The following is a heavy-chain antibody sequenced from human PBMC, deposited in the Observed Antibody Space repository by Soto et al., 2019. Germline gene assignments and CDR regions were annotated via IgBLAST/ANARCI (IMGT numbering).Heavy chain of an antibody. CDR1: GYTFTGYY. CDR2: INPNSGGT. CDR3: AREVQGDSSSSYAFDI. Sequence: ASVKVSCKASGYTFTGYYMHWVRQAPGQGLEWMGWINPNSGGTNYAQKFQGWVTMTRDTSISTAYMELSRLRSDDTAVYYCAREVQGDSSSSYAFDIWGQGTMVTVSS. D-gene: IGHD6-6*01. J-gene: IGHJ3*02. V-gene: IGHV1-2*04.